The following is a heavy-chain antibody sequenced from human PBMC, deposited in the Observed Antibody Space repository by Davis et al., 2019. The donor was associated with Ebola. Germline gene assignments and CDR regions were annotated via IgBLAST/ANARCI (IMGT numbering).Heavy chain of an antibody. D-gene: IGHD4-11*01. J-gene: IGHJ4*02. V-gene: IGHV1-2*06. CDR3: AGGHNYAHEY. Sequence: ASVQVSCNASGYTFTDYNIHWMRQAPRQGLEWLGRVILKSGATNYAQKFQGRVTMTRDTSISTVYMELSSLRYDDTADYYCAGGHNYAHEYWGQGTLVTVSS. CDR2: VILKSGAT. CDR1: GYTFTDYN.